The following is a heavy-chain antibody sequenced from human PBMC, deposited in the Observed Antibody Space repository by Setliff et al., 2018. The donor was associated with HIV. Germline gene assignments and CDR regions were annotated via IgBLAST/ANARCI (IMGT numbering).Heavy chain of an antibody. CDR2: IIPILGIA. D-gene: IGHD3-22*01. V-gene: IGHV1-69*10. Sequence: GASVKVSCKASGGTFSSYAISWVRQAPGQGLEWMGGIIPILGIANYAQKFQGRVTITADKSTSTAYMELSSLRSEDTAVYYCARGMDYYDTSGYYQYYFDYMDVWGTGTTVTVSS. CDR3: ARGMDYYDTSGYYQYYFDYMDV. J-gene: IGHJ6*03. CDR1: GGTFSSYA.